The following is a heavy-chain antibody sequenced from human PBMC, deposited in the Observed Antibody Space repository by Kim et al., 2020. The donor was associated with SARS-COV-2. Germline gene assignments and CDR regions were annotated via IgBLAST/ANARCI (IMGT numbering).Heavy chain of an antibody. V-gene: IGHV3-53*01. CDR3: ARRLSSSWASDY. J-gene: IGHJ4*02. Sequence: YSSESVKGRFTISRDISKNTLYLQMNGLRAEDTAVYYCARRLSSSWASDYWGQGTLVTVSS. D-gene: IGHD6-13*01.